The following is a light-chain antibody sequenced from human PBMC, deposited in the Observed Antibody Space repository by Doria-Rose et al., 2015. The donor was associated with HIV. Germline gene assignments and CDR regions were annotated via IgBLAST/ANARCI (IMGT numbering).Light chain of an antibody. CDR2: AAS. CDR1: QDINNF. J-gene: IGKJ4*01. V-gene: IGKV1-27*01. CDR3: QKYNSAPLT. Sequence: IQLTQSPSSLSASVGDRVTITCRASQDINNFLAWYQRKPGKLPKLLIYAASTLHSGVPSRFSGSGSGTDFTLTISSLQPEDVATYYCQKYNSAPLTFGGGTRVEIK.